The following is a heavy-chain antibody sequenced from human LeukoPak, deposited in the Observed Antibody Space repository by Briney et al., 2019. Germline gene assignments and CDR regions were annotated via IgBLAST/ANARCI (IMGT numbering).Heavy chain of an antibody. CDR1: GFPFQDSG. Sequence: GGSLRLSCAASGFPFQDSGLSWVRQAPGKGLEWISGINWNGDTTVYADSVKGRLTISRDNAKNSLYLQMNSLRADGTAFYYCARQTRGYVYYFDYWGQGTLVTVSS. V-gene: IGHV3-20*04. J-gene: IGHJ4*02. CDR2: INWNGDTT. CDR3: ARQTRGYVYYFDY. D-gene: IGHD2-2*01.